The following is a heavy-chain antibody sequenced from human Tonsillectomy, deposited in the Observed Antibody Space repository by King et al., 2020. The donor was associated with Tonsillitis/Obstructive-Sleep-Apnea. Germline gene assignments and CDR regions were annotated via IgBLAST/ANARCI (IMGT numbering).Heavy chain of an antibody. CDR1: GGSISSGGYY. CDR2: IYYSGST. V-gene: IGHV4-31*03. D-gene: IGHD5-24*01. Sequence: VQLQESGPGLVKPSQTLSLTCTVSGGSISSGGYYWSWIRQHPGKGLEWIGYIYYSGSTYYNPSLKNRLTISVDTSKNQFSLKLSSVTAADTAVYYCARDFTDDYNYWNAFDIWGQGTMVTVSS. J-gene: IGHJ3*02. CDR3: ARDFTDDYNYWNAFDI.